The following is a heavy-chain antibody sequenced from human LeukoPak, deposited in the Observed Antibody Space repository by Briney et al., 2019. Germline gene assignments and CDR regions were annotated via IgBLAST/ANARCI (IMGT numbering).Heavy chain of an antibody. Sequence: GSLRVSCAASGFIFSNYAMSWVPPAPGGGGERVSAIGGRDGGTYYADSVKGRFTVSRDDPKNTLYLQMNTLRVEDTAVYYCAKWGDAEVLTGYYDADYWGHGTLVTVSS. V-gene: IGHV3-23*01. CDR3: AKWGDAEVLTGYYDADY. CDR1: GFIFSNYA. J-gene: IGHJ4*01. CDR2: IGGRDGGT. D-gene: IGHD3-9*01.